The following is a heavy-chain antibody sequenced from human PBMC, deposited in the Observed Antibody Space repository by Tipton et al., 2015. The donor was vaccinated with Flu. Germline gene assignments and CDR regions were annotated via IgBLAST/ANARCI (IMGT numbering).Heavy chain of an antibody. J-gene: IGHJ2*01. CDR2: IYPGDSDT. CDR1: GYSFINYW. CDR3: VRHPYCTNAVCPPGYWYFDL. V-gene: IGHV5-51*01. D-gene: IGHD2-8*01. Sequence: QSGAEVKKPGESLEIPCKASGYSFINYWVGWVRQMPGKGLEWMGIIYPGDSDTRYSPSFQGRVTISADKSISTAYLQWSSLKTSDSAMYYCVRHPYCTNAVCPPGYWYFDLWGRGTLVTVSS.